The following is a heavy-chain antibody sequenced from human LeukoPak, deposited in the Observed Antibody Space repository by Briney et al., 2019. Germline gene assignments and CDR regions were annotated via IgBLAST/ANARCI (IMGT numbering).Heavy chain of an antibody. CDR1: GGSISSGGYY. Sequence: SQTLSLTCTVSGGSISSGGYYWSWIRQHPGKGLEWIGYIYYSGSTYYNPSLKSRVTISVDTSKNQFSLKLSSVTAADTAVYYCARVSVGVEQQLANDYWGQGTLVTVSS. V-gene: IGHV4-31*03. D-gene: IGHD6-13*01. CDR3: ARVSVGVEQQLANDY. CDR2: IYYSGST. J-gene: IGHJ4*02.